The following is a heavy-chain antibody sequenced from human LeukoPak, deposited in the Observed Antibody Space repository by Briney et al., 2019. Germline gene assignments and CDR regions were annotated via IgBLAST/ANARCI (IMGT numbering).Heavy chain of an antibody. D-gene: IGHD5-18*01. J-gene: IGHJ4*02. V-gene: IGHV4-59*01. CDR2: IYYSGST. CDR1: GGSISSYY. CDR3: ARGGYSYGPFDY. Sequence: SETLSLTCTVSGGSISSYYWSWIRQPPGKGLEWIGYIYYSGSTNYNLSLKSRVTISVDTSKNQFSLKLSSVTAADTAVYYCARGGYSYGPFDYWGQGTLVTVSS.